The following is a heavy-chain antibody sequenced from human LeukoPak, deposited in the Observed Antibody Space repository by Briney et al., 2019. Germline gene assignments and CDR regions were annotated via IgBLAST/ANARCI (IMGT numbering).Heavy chain of an antibody. J-gene: IGHJ4*02. Sequence: PGGSLRLSCSASGYIFSNYGIYWVRQAPGKGLEFVSAISSDGDNTFYADSVKGRFTISRDNSKNTLYLQTSSLRGEHTSVYCGVRVNDYGDRNLYYFGYWGQGTLVTVSS. CDR3: VRVNDYGDRNLYYFGY. CDR2: ISSDGDNT. CDR1: GYIFSNYG. V-gene: IGHV3-64D*06. D-gene: IGHD4-17*01.